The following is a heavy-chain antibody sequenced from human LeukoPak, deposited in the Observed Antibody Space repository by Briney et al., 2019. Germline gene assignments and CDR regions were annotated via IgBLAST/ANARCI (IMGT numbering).Heavy chain of an antibody. J-gene: IGHJ3*02. CDR1: GFIFNSYE. CDR2: ISNYGSTK. D-gene: IGHD3-16*01. V-gene: IGHV3-48*03. CDR3: ARAGGNLFTDAFDI. Sequence: SGGSLRLSCVASGFIFNSYEMNWVRQAPGKGLEWISYISNYGSTKKYADSVKGRLTISRDNARNSLHLQMDSLRAEDTAVYYCARAGGNLFTDAFDIWGQETMVTVSS.